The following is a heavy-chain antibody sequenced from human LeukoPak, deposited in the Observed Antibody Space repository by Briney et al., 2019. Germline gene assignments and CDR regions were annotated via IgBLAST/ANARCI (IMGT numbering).Heavy chain of an antibody. J-gene: IGHJ6*04. CDR3: AKASRYSSSSEWGYYYYGMDV. Sequence: GGSLRLSCAASGFTFSSYGMHWVRQAPGKGLEWVAVISNDGSNKYYADSVKGRFTISRDNSKNTLYLQMNSLRAEDTAVYYCAKASRYSSSSEWGYYYYGMDVWGKGTTVTVSS. D-gene: IGHD6-13*01. CDR2: ISNDGSNK. CDR1: GFTFSSYG. V-gene: IGHV3-30*18.